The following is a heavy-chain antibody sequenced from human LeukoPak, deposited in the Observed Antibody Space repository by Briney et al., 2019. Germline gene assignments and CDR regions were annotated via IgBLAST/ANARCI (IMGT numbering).Heavy chain of an antibody. CDR2: ISGDATAT. Sequence: GGFLRLSCAASGFTFRSYAMNWVRQAPGKGLDWVSTISGDATATWYADSVKGRFTVSRDNSKNTLYLEMNSLRDDDAALYYCAKKAGFCSSPVCFDYWGQGALVTVSS. V-gene: IGHV3-23*01. J-gene: IGHJ4*02. CDR3: AKKAGFCSSPVCFDY. D-gene: IGHD2-2*01. CDR1: GFTFRSYA.